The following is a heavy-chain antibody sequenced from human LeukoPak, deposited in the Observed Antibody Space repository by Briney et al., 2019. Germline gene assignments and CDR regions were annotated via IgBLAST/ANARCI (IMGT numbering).Heavy chain of an antibody. Sequence: ASVKVSCKASGYTFTSYDINWVRQATGQGLEWMGWMNPNSGNTGYAQKFQGRVTMTRNTSISTAYMELSSLRSEDTAVYYCATSVVRGNNNDYWGQGTLVTVSS. CDR3: ATSVVRGNNNDY. V-gene: IGHV1-8*01. D-gene: IGHD1/OR15-1a*01. CDR1: GYTFTSYD. J-gene: IGHJ4*02. CDR2: MNPNSGNT.